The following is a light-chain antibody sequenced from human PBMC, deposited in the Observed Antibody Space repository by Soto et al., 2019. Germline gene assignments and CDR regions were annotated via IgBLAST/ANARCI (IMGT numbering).Light chain of an antibody. CDR3: QQSYSTPYT. V-gene: IGKV1-39*01. CDR2: AAS. J-gene: IGKJ2*01. Sequence: DIQMTQSPSSLSASLGDRVTITCRASQSISSYLNWYQQNPGKAPNLLIYAASSLQSGVPSRFSGRGSGTDFTLTISSLQPEDFATYYCQQSYSTPYTFGQGTKLEIK. CDR1: QSISSY.